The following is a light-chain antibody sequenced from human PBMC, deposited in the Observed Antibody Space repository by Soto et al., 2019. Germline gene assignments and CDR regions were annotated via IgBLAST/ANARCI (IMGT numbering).Light chain of an antibody. V-gene: IGLV2-14*03. J-gene: IGLJ1*01. CDR1: SSDVGAYDF. CDR2: EVS. CDR3: SSHTNRKTRV. Sequence: QSVLTQPASVSGSPGQSITISCTGTSSDVGAYDFVSWYQQYPDKAPKLMIYEVSNRPSGVSNRFSGSKSAYTAILTISGLRAEDEADYYCSSHTNRKTRVFGTGTKVTVL.